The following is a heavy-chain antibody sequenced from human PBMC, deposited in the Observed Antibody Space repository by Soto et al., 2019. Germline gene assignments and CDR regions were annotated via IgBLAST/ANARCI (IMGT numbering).Heavy chain of an antibody. CDR3: ARVYCSGGSCYTDAFDI. J-gene: IGHJ3*02. V-gene: IGHV3-13*01. CDR2: IGTAGDT. D-gene: IGHD2-15*01. CDR1: GFTFSSYD. Sequence: GGSLRLSCAASGFTFSSYDMHWVRQATGKGLEWVSAIGTAGDTYYPGSVKGRFTISRHNSKNTLYLQMNSLRAEDTAVYYCARVYCSGGSCYTDAFDIWGQGTMVTVSS.